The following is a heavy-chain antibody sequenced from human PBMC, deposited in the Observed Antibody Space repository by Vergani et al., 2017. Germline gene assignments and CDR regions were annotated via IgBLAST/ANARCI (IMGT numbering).Heavy chain of an antibody. D-gene: IGHD6-13*01. V-gene: IGHV1-69*01. CDR3: ARGSYSSSSSMGYYFDF. CDR2: IIPILGPA. CDR1: GGTFSSYA. Sequence: QVQLVQSGAEVKKPGSSVKVSCKASGGTFSSYAISWVRQAPGQGLEWMGGIIPILGPANYAQKFQGRVTITADDSTSTAYMELSSLRSEDTAVYYCARGSYSSSSSMGYYFDFWGQGTLVTVSS. J-gene: IGHJ4*01.